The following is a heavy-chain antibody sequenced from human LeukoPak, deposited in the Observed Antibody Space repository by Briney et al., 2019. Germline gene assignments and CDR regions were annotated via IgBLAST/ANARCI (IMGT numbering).Heavy chain of an antibody. D-gene: IGHD2-15*01. J-gene: IGHJ5*02. CDR2: ISCSGGST. CDR3: AKGGGYCSGGSCYPPRWFDP. V-gene: IGHV3-23*01. CDR1: GFTFSSYA. Sequence: GGSLRLSCEASGFTFSSYAMSWVRQAPGKGLEWVSMISCSGGSTHYADSVKGRFTISRDDSKNTLYLQMNSLRAEDTAVYYCAKGGGYCSGGSCYPPRWFDPWGQGTLVTVSS.